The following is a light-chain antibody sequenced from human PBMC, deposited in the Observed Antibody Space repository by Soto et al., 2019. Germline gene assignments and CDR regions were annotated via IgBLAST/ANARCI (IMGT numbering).Light chain of an antibody. Sequence: QSALTQPASVSGSPGQSVTISCTGTSSDVGGYDYVSWYQQHPGKAPKVMIFEVSNRPSGVSNRFSGSKSGNTASLTISGLQAEDEADYYCSSYTSTYTFVFGGGTKLTVL. CDR2: EVS. CDR3: SSYTSTYTFV. CDR1: SSDVGGYDY. J-gene: IGLJ2*01. V-gene: IGLV2-14*01.